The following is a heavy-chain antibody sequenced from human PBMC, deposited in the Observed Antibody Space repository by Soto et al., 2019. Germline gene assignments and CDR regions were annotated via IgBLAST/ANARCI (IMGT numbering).Heavy chain of an antibody. V-gene: IGHV1-18*01. CDR1: GYTFTRSG. CDR3: ARMGDVPYYYYGMDV. Sequence: QVQLVQSGAEVKKPGASVKVSCKASGYTFTRSGISWVRQAPGQGLEWMGWINGYNGNTNYTQKFQGRITMTTDTPTSTAHMERRSLRSDDTAVYYCARMGDVPYYYYGMDVWGQGTTVIVSS. J-gene: IGHJ6*02. CDR2: INGYNGNT. D-gene: IGHD3-16*01.